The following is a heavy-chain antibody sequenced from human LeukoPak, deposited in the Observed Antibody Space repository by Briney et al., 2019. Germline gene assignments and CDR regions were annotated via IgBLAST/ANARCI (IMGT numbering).Heavy chain of an antibody. V-gene: IGHV3-23*01. CDR2: ISGSGGTT. D-gene: IGHD2-2*01. CDR3: ARAADCSSTSCYYFDY. J-gene: IGHJ4*02. CDR1: GFTFSSYA. Sequence: GGSLRLSCAASGFTFSSYAMSWVRQAPGKGLEWVSAISGSGGTTNYADSVKGRFTISRDNSKNTLYLQMNSLRAEDTAVYYCARAADCSSTSCYYFDYWGQGTLVTVSS.